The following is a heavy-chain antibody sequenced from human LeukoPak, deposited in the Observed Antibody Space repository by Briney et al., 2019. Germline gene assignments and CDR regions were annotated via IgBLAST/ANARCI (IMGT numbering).Heavy chain of an antibody. CDR3: ARQASGGSYYGTEYYFDY. CDR2: IHPGESDT. CDR1: GYSFTSYW. Sequence: GESLKISCEGSGYSFTSYWIGWVRQMPGKGLEWVGFIHPGESDTRYSLSFQGQVTISADKSIRAAYLQWTSPKASDTAMYYCARQASGGSYYGTEYYFDYWGQGTLVTVSS. J-gene: IGHJ4*02. D-gene: IGHD1-26*01. V-gene: IGHV5-51*01.